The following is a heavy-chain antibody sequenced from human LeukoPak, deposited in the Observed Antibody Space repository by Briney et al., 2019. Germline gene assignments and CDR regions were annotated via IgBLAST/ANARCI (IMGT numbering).Heavy chain of an antibody. Sequence: SVKVSCKASGGTFSSYAISWVRQAPGLGLEWMGGIIPIFGTANYAQKFQGRVTITADESTSTAYMELSSLRSEDTAVYYCARDREVRGVTHYYYYGMDVWGQGTTVTVSS. V-gene: IGHV1-69*13. CDR3: ARDREVRGVTHYYYYGMDV. D-gene: IGHD3-10*01. CDR1: GGTFSSYA. J-gene: IGHJ6*02. CDR2: IIPIFGTA.